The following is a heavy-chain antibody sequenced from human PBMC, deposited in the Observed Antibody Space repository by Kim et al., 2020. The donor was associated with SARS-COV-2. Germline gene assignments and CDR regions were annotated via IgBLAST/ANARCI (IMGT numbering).Heavy chain of an antibody. CDR3: ARDFSHMWPAGPPDPPHYYYYGMDV. CDR1: GFTFSSYA. V-gene: IGHV3-30*04. CDR2: ISYDGSNK. Sequence: GGSLRLSCAASGFTFSSYAMHWVRQAPGKGLEWVAVISYDGSNKYYADSVKGRFTISRDNSKNTLYLQMNSLRAEDTAVYYCARDFSHMWPAGPPDPPHYYYYGMDVWGQGTTVTVSS. D-gene: IGHD2-2*01. J-gene: IGHJ6*02.